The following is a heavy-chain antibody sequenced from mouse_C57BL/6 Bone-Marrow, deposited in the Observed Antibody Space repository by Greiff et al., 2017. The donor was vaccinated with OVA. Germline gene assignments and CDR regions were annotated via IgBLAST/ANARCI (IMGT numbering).Heavy chain of an antibody. D-gene: IGHD1-1*01. J-gene: IGHJ4*01. Sequence: VQLVESGAELVKPGASVKISCKASGYAFSSYWMNWVKQRPGKGLEWIGQIYPGDGDTNYNGKFKGKATLTADKSSSTAYMQLSSLTSEDSAVYFCARYRDYGSSYYAMDYWGQGTSVTVSS. CDR1: GYAFSSYW. V-gene: IGHV1-80*01. CDR3: ARYRDYGSSYYAMDY. CDR2: IYPGDGDT.